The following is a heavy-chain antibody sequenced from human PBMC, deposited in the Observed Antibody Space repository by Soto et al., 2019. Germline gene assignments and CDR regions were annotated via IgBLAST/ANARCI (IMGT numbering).Heavy chain of an antibody. J-gene: IGHJ6*03. D-gene: IGHD3-3*01. Sequence: GGSLRLSCTASGFTFGDYAMSWFRQAPGKGLEWVGFIRSKAYGGTTEYAASVKGRFTISRDDSKSIAYLQMNSLKTEDTAVYYCTRDTLFITIFGVVMDPRYYYMDVWGKGTTVTVSS. V-gene: IGHV3-49*03. CDR2: IRSKAYGGTT. CDR3: TRDTLFITIFGVVMDPRYYYMDV. CDR1: GFTFGDYA.